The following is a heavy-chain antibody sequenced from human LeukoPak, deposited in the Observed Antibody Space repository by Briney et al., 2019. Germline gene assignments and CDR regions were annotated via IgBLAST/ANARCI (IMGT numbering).Heavy chain of an antibody. D-gene: IGHD6-19*01. CDR1: GYTFTSYG. CDR2: ISAYNGNT. J-gene: IGHJ4*02. Sequence: ASVKVSCKASGYTFTSYGISWVRQAPGQGLEWMGWISAYNGNTNYAQKLQGRVTMTTDTSTSTAYMELRSLRSDDTAVYYCARDGRAVAETQPFDYWGQGTLVTVSS. V-gene: IGHV1-18*01. CDR3: ARDGRAVAETQPFDY.